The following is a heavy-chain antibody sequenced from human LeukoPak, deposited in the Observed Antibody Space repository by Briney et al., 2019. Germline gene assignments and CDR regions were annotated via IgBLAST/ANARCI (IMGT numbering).Heavy chain of an antibody. J-gene: IGHJ6*03. V-gene: IGHV7-4-1*02. D-gene: IGHD3-3*01. CDR3: ARDVFWSGHYVHYYYYMDV. CDR1: GYIFSSYA. Sequence: GASVKVSCKASGYIFSSYAMNWVRQAPGQGLEWMGWINTNTGNPTYAQGFTGRFVFSLDTSVSTAYLQISSLKAEDTAVYYCARDVFWSGHYVHYYYYMDVWGKGTTVTVSS. CDR2: INTNTGNP.